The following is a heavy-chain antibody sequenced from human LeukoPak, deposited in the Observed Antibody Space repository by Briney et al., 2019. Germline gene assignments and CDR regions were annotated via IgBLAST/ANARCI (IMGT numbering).Heavy chain of an antibody. V-gene: IGHV3-7*01. D-gene: IGHD6-19*01. CDR3: ARDRPGGSSGWYFFDY. CDR1: GFTFSSYW. Sequence: PGGSLRLSCAASGFTFSSYWMSWVRQAPGKGLEWVANIKQDGSEKYYVDSVKGRFTISRDNAKNSLYLQMNSLRAEDTAVYYCARDRPGGSSGWYFFDYWGQGTLVTVSS. CDR2: IKQDGSEK. J-gene: IGHJ4*02.